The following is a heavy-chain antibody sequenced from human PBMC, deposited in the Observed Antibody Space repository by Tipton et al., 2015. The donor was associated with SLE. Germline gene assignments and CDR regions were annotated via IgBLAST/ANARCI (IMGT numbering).Heavy chain of an antibody. J-gene: IGHJ4*02. D-gene: IGHD3-9*01. CDR3: ARGKRHYDVLTGYYSKPHYFDF. CDR2: INHSGST. Sequence: TLSLTCAVYGGSFSGYYWSWIRQPPGKGLEWIGEINHSGSTNSKPSLKSRVTISVDTSRNLFSLNLSSVTAADTAVYYCARGKRHYDVLTGYYSKPHYFDFWGQGTVVAVSP. V-gene: IGHV4-34*01. CDR1: GGSFSGYY.